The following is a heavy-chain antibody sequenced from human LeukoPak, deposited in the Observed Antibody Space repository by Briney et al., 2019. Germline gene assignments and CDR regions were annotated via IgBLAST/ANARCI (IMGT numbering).Heavy chain of an antibody. V-gene: IGHV3-33*06. D-gene: IGHD5-24*01. J-gene: IGHJ4*02. CDR1: GYTFSSYG. CDR3: AKGGREMATITRFDY. CDR2: IWYDGSNK. Sequence: GGSLRLSCAASGYTFSSYGMHWVRQAPGKGLEWVAVIWYDGSNKYYADSVKGRFTISRDNSKNTLYLQMNSLRAEDTAVYYCAKGGREMATITRFDYWGQGTLVTVPS.